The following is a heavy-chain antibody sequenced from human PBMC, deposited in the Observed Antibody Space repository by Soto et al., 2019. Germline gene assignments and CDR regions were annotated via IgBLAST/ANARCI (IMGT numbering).Heavy chain of an antibody. CDR1: RLNVNNYG. Sequence: GGSLRLSCTASRLNVNNYGVTWVRQAPGKGLEYVSGISSGLATFYAESVKGRFTISGDNYKNMVHLQMNSLRAEHTALYYCTTRGRTTTTRGGVDIWGQGTMVTVSS. J-gene: IGHJ3*02. D-gene: IGHD1-1*01. CDR3: TTRGRTTTTRGGVDI. CDR2: ISSGLAT. V-gene: IGHV3-23*01.